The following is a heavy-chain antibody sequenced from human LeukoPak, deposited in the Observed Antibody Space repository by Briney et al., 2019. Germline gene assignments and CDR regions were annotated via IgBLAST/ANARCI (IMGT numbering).Heavy chain of an antibody. CDR2: ITNNGGNT. CDR3: VIVRGYFDSSGSDY. Sequence: GGSLRLSCSASGFTFSSYTIHWVRQAPGKGLEFVSAITNNGGNTYYADSVKGRFTIYRDNSKNTVYLQMSSLRAEDTAVYYCVIVRGYFDSSGSDYWGQGTLVTVSP. D-gene: IGHD3-9*01. V-gene: IGHV3-64D*06. J-gene: IGHJ4*02. CDR1: GFTFSSYT.